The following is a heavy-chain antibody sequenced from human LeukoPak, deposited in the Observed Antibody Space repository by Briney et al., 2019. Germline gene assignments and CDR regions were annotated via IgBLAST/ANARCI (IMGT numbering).Heavy chain of an antibody. V-gene: IGHV1-69*13. Sequence: SVKVSCKASGGTFSSYAISWVRQAPGQGLELMGGIIPIFGTANYAQKFHGRVTITADESTSTAYMELSSLRSEDTAVYYCARGPRDYYDSSGYYFNWFDPWGQGTLVTVSS. CDR2: IIPIFGTA. CDR1: GGTFSSYA. D-gene: IGHD3-22*01. CDR3: ARGPRDYYDSSGYYFNWFDP. J-gene: IGHJ5*02.